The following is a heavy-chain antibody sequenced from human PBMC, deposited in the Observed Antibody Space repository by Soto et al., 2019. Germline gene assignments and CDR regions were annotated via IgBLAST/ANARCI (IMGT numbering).Heavy chain of an antibody. CDR3: ARDLGVDYWNGYYYYGMDV. CDR1: GYTFTSYG. Sequence: ASVKVSCKASGYTFTSYGISWVRQAPGQGLEWMGWISAYNGNTNYAQKLQGRVTMTTDTSTSTAYMELRSLRSDDTAVYYCARDLGVDYWNGYYYYGMDVRGQGTTVTVSS. CDR2: ISAYNGNT. J-gene: IGHJ6*02. D-gene: IGHD3-3*01. V-gene: IGHV1-18*01.